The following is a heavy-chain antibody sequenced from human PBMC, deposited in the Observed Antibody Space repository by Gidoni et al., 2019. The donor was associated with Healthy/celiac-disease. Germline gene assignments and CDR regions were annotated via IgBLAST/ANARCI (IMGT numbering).Heavy chain of an antibody. CDR3: ARDANMYYYDSSGYYQDY. Sequence: QVQLVQSGAEVKKPGSSVKVSCKASGGTFSSYAISWVRQAPGQGLEWMGRIIPILGIANYAQKFQGRVTITADKSTSTAYMELSSLRSEDTAVYYCARDANMYYYDSSGYYQDYWGQGTLVTVSS. V-gene: IGHV1-69*09. D-gene: IGHD3-22*01. J-gene: IGHJ4*02. CDR2: IIPILGIA. CDR1: GGTFSSYA.